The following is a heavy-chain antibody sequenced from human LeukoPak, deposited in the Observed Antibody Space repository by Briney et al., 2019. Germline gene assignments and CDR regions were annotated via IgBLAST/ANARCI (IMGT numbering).Heavy chain of an antibody. CDR1: GGSISSGDYY. Sequence: SETLSLTCTVSGGSISSGDYYWSWIRQPPGKGLEWIGYIYYSGSTYYNPSLKSRVTISVDTSKNQFSLKLSSVTAADTAVYYCARATYYYGSGAIWGQGTLVTVSS. CDR3: ARATYYYGSGAI. V-gene: IGHV4-30-4*01. J-gene: IGHJ4*02. CDR2: IYYSGST. D-gene: IGHD3-10*01.